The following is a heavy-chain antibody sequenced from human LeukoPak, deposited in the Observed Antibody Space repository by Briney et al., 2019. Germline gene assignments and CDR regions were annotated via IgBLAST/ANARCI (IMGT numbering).Heavy chain of an antibody. D-gene: IGHD3-10*01. V-gene: IGHV4-59*08. Sequence: SETLSLTCTVSGGSISSYYWNWIRQPPGKGLEWIGYIYYSGSTNYNPSLKSRVTISVDTSKNQFSLKLSSVTAADTAVYYCARSFGSGSYVRDWGQGTLVTVSS. CDR3: ARSFGSGSYVRD. CDR1: GGSISSYY. CDR2: IYYSGST. J-gene: IGHJ4*02.